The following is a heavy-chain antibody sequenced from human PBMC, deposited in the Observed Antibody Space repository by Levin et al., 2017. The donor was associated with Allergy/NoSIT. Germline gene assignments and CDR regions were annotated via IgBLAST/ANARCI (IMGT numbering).Heavy chain of an antibody. CDR3: ARAVSGGYCSGGSCYWYFDR. J-gene: IGHJ2*01. CDR1: GGSFSGYY. CDR2: INHSGST. D-gene: IGHD2-15*01. V-gene: IGHV4-34*01. Sequence: SQTLSLTCAVYGGSFSGYYWSWIRQPPGKGLEWIGEINHSGSTNYNPSLKSRVTISVDTSKNQFSLKLSSVTAADTAVYYCARAVSGGYCSGGSCYWYFDRWGRGTLVTVSS.